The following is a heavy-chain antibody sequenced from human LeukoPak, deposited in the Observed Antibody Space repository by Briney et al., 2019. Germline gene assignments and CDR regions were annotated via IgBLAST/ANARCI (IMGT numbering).Heavy chain of an antibody. CDR1: GFTFSVAA. Sequence: GGSLRLSCAASGFTFSVAAMTWVRQAPGKGLEWVSVIYSGGGTYYADSVKGRFTISRDNSKNTLFLQMNSLRAEDTAVYYCARELTTFYYDISGYYGHAFDIWGQGTMVTVSS. D-gene: IGHD3-22*01. CDR2: IYSGGGT. V-gene: IGHV3-66*01. J-gene: IGHJ3*02. CDR3: ARELTTFYYDISGYYGHAFDI.